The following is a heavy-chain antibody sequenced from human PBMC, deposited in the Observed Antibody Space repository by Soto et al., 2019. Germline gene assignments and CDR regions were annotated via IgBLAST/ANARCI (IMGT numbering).Heavy chain of an antibody. CDR3: ARDKGAYDSHFEY. J-gene: IGHJ4*02. CDR2: IIPFFGTP. Sequence: QVQLVQSGAEVKKPGSSVKVSCKASGFTFTSYALSWVRQAPGQGPEWMGGIIPFFGTPNYAQKFQGRVTITADKSTTTFYLDLSGLKSEDTAFYYCARDKGAYDSHFEYWGQGTLVTVSS. V-gene: IGHV1-69*06. CDR1: GFTFTSYA. D-gene: IGHD3-16*01.